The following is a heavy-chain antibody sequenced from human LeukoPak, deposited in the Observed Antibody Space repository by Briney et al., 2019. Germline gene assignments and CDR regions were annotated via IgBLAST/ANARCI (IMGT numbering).Heavy chain of an antibody. CDR3: ARVGYSSPRQQGDFDY. CDR2: IYPGDSDT. D-gene: IGHD6-13*01. CDR1: GYSFTSYW. J-gene: IGHJ4*02. Sequence: RGESLKISCKGSGYSFTSYWIGWVRQMPGKGLEWMGIIYPGDSDTRYSPSFQGQVTISADKSISTAYLQWSSLKASDTAMYYCARVGYSSPRQQGDFDYWGQGTLVTVSS. V-gene: IGHV5-51*01.